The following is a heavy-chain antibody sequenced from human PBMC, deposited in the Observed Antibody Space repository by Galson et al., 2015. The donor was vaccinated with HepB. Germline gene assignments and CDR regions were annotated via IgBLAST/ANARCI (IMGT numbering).Heavy chain of an antibody. CDR3: ARENDRSGFYPTDC. J-gene: IGHJ4*02. D-gene: IGHD3-22*01. V-gene: IGHV3-7*03. Sequence: SLRLSCASSGFTFSNHWMSWVRQAPGKRPGWVANLNQYGSVMYYVDSVKGRFTISRDNAKNSLYLQMNSLRAEDTAVYFCARENDRSGFYPTDCWGQGTLVTVSS. CDR2: LNQYGSVM. CDR1: GFTFSNHW.